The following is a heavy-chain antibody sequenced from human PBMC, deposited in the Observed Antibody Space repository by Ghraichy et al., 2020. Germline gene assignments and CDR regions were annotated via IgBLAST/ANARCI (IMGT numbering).Heavy chain of an antibody. CDR1: GGSFSGYY. J-gene: IGHJ4*02. V-gene: IGHV4-34*01. CDR2: INHSGST. Sequence: SETLSLTCAVYGGSFSGYYWSWIRQPPGKGLEWIGEINHSGSTNYNPSLKSRVTISVDTSKNQFSLKLSSVTAADTAVYYCARVSYSSGWYLRLWSYFDYWGQGTLVTVSS. D-gene: IGHD6-19*01. CDR3: ARVSYSSGWYLRLWSYFDY.